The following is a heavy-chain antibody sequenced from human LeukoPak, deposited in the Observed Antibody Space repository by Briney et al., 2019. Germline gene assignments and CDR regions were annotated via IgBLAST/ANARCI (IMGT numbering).Heavy chain of an antibody. Sequence: GGSLRLSCAASGFTFSSYAMSWVRQAPGKGLEWVSAISGSGGSTYYADSVKGRFTISRDNSKNTLYLQMNSLRAEDTAVYYCAKGVSSSWYVSYFDYWGQGTLVTVSS. CDR3: AKGVSSSWYVSYFDY. D-gene: IGHD6-13*01. CDR2: ISGSGGST. V-gene: IGHV3-23*01. J-gene: IGHJ4*02. CDR1: GFTFSSYA.